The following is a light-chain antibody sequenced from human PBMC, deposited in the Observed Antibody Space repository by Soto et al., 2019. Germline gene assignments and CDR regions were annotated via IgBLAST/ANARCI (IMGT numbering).Light chain of an antibody. J-gene: IGLJ1*01. Sequence: QSALTQPPSASGSPGQSVTISCTGTSSAVAGYNYVSWYQQHPGKAPKLMIYEVNKWPSGVPDRFSGSKSGTTASLTVSGLQAEDEADYYCSSFTSSITYVFGTGTKLTVL. CDR1: SSAVAGYNY. V-gene: IGLV2-8*01. CDR2: EVN. CDR3: SSFTSSITYV.